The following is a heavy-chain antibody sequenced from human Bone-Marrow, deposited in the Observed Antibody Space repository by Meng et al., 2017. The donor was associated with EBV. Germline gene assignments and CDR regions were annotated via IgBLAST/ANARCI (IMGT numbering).Heavy chain of an antibody. D-gene: IGHD1-1*01. CDR2: IYHSGST. Sequence: QVALQESGPVIVKPSGTLSLTCAVSGDSISNTANWWSWVRQSPGKGLECIGEIYHSGSTNFNPSLKSRVTMSLDKSKNQFSLKLSSVTAADTAVYYCLLQVQDDDYWGQGTLVTV. CDR3: LLQVQDDDY. J-gene: IGHJ4*02. V-gene: IGHV4-4*02. CDR1: GDSISNTANW.